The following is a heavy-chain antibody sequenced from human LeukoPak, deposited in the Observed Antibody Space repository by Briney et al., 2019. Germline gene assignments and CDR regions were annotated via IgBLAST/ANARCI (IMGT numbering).Heavy chain of an antibody. V-gene: IGHV3-23*01. J-gene: IGHJ4*02. CDR3: AKDGQSFNSMYDYFDS. CDR1: GFTFSSYA. D-gene: IGHD2-8*01. CDR2: ISGSGGST. Sequence: PGGSLRLSCAASGFTFSSYAMSWVRQAPGKWLEWVSAISGSGGSTYYADSVKGRFTISRDDSRSTVDLQMSSLRAEDTAVYYCAKDGQSFNSMYDYFDSWGQGTLVTVSS.